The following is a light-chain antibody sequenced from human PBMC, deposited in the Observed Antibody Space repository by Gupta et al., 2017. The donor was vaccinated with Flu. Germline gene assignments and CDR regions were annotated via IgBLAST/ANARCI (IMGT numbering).Light chain of an antibody. Sequence: QLVLAQSPSASASLGASAKLTCTLSSGHISYALACPQQQPEKGPRYLMKLNSDGTHSKGDAIPYLFSGSISWADRSLSYSSLQSEDEADLSCHTWGTGIVVFGGGTKLTVL. CDR1: SGHISYA. CDR3: HTWGTGIVV. J-gene: IGLJ2*01. V-gene: IGLV4-69*01. CDR2: LNSDGTH.